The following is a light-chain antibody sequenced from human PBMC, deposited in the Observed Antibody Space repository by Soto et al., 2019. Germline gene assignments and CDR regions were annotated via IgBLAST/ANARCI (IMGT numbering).Light chain of an antibody. CDR2: ATS. J-gene: IGKJ2*01. Sequence: EIVLTQSPGTLSFSPGERATLSCRASQSVDSTYLAWYQQKPDQSPRLLIYATSTRAAGIPDRFSGSGSGTDFTLTISRLEPDDVAVYYCQQYDTSPPMYTFGQGTKVDIK. V-gene: IGKV3-20*01. CDR3: QQYDTSPPMYT. CDR1: QSVDSTY.